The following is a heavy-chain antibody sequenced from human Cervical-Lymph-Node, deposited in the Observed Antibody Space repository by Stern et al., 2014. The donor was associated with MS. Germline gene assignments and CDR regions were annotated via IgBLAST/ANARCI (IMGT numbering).Heavy chain of an antibody. V-gene: IGHV3-53*01. J-gene: IGHJ4*02. D-gene: IGHD1-1*01. Sequence: EVQLVESGGGVIQPGGSLRLSCTASGFTVSRDYMTWVRQAPGKGREGVSLITNVGRTFYTDSVKGRFTISRDDSKNTVYLHMTSLRAEDTAMYYCARDTSSPERSDWWGQGTLVTVSS. CDR2: ITNVGRT. CDR1: GFTVSRDY. CDR3: ARDTSSPERSDW.